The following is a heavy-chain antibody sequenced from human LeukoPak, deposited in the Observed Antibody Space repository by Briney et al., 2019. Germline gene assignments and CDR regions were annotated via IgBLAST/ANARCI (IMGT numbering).Heavy chain of an antibody. CDR2: IYSGGST. Sequence: GGSLRLSCAASGFTVSSNYMSWVRQAPGKGLEWVSVIYSGGSTYYADSVKGRFTISRDNSKSTLYLQMNSLRAEDTAVYYCARDQEDYYYGMDVWGQGTTVTVSS. CDR1: GFTVSSNY. J-gene: IGHJ6*02. CDR3: ARDQEDYYYGMDV. V-gene: IGHV3-66*01.